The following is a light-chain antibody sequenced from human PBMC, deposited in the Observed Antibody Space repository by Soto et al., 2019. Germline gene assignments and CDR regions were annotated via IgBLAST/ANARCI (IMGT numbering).Light chain of an antibody. CDR1: QGISSY. CDR2: DAS. Sequence: AIRMTQSPSSFSASTGDRVTITCRASQGISSYLAWYQQKPGKVPKLLIYDASSLESGVPSRFSGSGSGTEFTLTISSLQPDDFATYYCQQYNSYQITFGQGTRLEIK. J-gene: IGKJ5*01. CDR3: QQYNSYQIT. V-gene: IGKV1-8*01.